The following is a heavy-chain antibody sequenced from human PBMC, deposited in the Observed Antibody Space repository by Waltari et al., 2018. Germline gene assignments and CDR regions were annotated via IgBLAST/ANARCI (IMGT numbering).Heavy chain of an antibody. D-gene: IGHD2-2*02. CDR3: ARGKLGYCSSTSCYRAARYYFDY. J-gene: IGHJ4*02. V-gene: IGHV4-31*01. Sequence: QVQLQESGPGLVKPSQTLSLTCTVSGGSISSGGYYWSLIRQPPGTGLEGIGYIYYSGSTYYNPSLKSLVTISVDTSKNQFSLKLSSVTAADTAVYYCARGKLGYCSSTSCYRAARYYFDYWGQGTLVTVSS. CDR1: GGSISSGGYY. CDR2: IYYSGST.